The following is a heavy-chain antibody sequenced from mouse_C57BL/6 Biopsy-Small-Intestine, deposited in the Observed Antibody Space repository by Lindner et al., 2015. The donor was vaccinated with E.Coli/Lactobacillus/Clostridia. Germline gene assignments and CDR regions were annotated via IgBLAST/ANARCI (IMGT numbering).Heavy chain of an antibody. CDR1: GFTFSDYG. CDR2: INSGSTTI. CDR3: ARGNYGGDYFDY. V-gene: IGHV5-17*01. D-gene: IGHD2-1*01. J-gene: IGHJ2*01. Sequence: VQLQESGGGLVKPGGSLKLSCAASGFTFSDYGMHWVRQAPEKGLEWVAYINSGSTTIYYEDTVKGRFTISRDNAKNTLFLQMTSLRSEDTAMYYCARGNYGGDYFDYWGQGTTLTVS.